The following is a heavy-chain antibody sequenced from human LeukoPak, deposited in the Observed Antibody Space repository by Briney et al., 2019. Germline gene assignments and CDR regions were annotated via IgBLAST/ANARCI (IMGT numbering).Heavy chain of an antibody. J-gene: IGHJ6*02. V-gene: IGHV3-7*03. CDR2: IKQDGSDK. Sequence: GGSLRLSCAASGFTFSNYWMSWVRQAPGKGLEWVANIKQDGSDKYYVDSVKGRFTISRDNAKNSLYLQMNSLRAEDTAVYYCAREYSGYNYYYGMDVWGQGTTVTVSS. D-gene: IGHD5-12*01. CDR3: AREYSGYNYYYGMDV. CDR1: GFTFSNYW.